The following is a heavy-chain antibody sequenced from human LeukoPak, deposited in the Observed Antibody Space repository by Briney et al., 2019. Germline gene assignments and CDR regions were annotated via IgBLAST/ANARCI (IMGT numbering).Heavy chain of an antibody. D-gene: IGHD6-25*01. J-gene: IGHJ4*02. CDR3: ATLSGSAVFPFDY. V-gene: IGHV1-2*02. CDR2: INPNSGGT. CDR1: VYTVTFYY. Sequence: ASVTVSFTTSVYTVTFYYMHWVRQAPGQGLQWLGWINPNSGGTILPQQFRGRLTLTRDMSVSTAFLDLSGLTSDDTAVYYCATLSGSAVFPFDYWGQGTLVIVSS.